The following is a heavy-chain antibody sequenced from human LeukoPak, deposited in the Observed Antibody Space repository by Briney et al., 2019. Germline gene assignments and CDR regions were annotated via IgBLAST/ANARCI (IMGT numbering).Heavy chain of an antibody. CDR2: INSDGSST. Sequence: GGSLRLSCAASGFTFSSYWMHWVRQAPRKGLVWVSRINSDGSSTSYADSAKGRFTISRDNAKNTLYLQMNSLRAEDTAVYYCARDPSEYYDFWSGSNDAFDIWGQGTMVTVSS. CDR1: GFTFSSYW. J-gene: IGHJ3*02. V-gene: IGHV3-74*01. CDR3: ARDPSEYYDFWSGSNDAFDI. D-gene: IGHD3-3*01.